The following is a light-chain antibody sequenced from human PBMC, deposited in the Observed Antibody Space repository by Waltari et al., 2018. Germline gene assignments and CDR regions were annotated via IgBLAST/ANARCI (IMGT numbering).Light chain of an antibody. J-gene: IGLJ1*01. Sequence: SYVLTPPPSVSVAPGQTARITCDGNKIGRKNVHWYQQKPGQAPVLVVYDDGDRPSGIPERFSGSNSGNTATLTISRVDAGDEADYYCQVWDSGSDHYVFGTVTKVTVL. CDR3: QVWDSGSDHYV. CDR1: KIGRKN. CDR2: DDG. V-gene: IGLV3-21*02.